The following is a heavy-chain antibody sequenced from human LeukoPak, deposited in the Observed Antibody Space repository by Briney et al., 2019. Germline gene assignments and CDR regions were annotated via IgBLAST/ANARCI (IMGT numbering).Heavy chain of an antibody. J-gene: IGHJ2*01. D-gene: IGHD3-10*01. CDR1: GFTFSGYG. Sequence: GGSLRLSCAASGFTFSGYGMHWVRQAPGKGREWVAVIWYDGSDKYYADSVQGRFTISRDNSENTLYLQMSSLRAEDTAVYYCARDRVTRYFDLWGRGTLVTVSS. V-gene: IGHV3-33*01. CDR2: IWYDGSDK. CDR3: ARDRVTRYFDL.